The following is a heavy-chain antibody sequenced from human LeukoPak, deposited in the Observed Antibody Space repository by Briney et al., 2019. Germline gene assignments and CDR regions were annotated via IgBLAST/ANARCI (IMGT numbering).Heavy chain of an antibody. CDR2: ISSSGSTI. CDR1: GFAFSDYY. V-gene: IGHV3-11*01. D-gene: IGHD2-2*01. CDR3: ARGLVVGRGMDYGMDV. Sequence: GGSLRLSCAASGFAFSDYYMSWIRQAPGKGLEWVSYISSSGSTIYYADSVKGRFTISRDNAKNSLYLQMNSLRAEDTAVYYCARGLVVGRGMDYGMDVWGQGTTVTVSS. J-gene: IGHJ6*02.